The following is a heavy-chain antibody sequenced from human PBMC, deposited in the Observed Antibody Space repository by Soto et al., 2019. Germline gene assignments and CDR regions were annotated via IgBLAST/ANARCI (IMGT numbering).Heavy chain of an antibody. D-gene: IGHD4-17*01. CDR2: MNPNSGNT. CDR3: ARPGGDYEDYYMEV. Sequence: ASVKVSCKASGYTFTSYDINWVRQATGQGLEWMGWMNPNSGNTGYAQKFQGRVTMTRNTSISTAYMELSSLRSEDTAVYYCARPGGDYEDYYMEVWGKGTTVTVSS. V-gene: IGHV1-8*01. J-gene: IGHJ6*03. CDR1: GYTFTSYD.